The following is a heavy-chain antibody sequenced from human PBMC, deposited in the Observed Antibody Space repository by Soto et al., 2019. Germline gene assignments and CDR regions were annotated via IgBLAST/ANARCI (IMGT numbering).Heavy chain of an antibody. CDR2: VGSDGTHR. V-gene: IGHV3-30*01. CDR3: ARAPDYGDFGRWFDP. D-gene: IGHD4-17*01. J-gene: IGHJ5*02. CDR1: GFTITKCA. Sequence: QVRLVESGGGVVRPGGSLRLSCAASGFTITKCAIHWIRQAPGKGLEWVGVVGSDGTHRYYADSVRGRFTISRDTSENTVFLQMDSPTSEDTAVYYCARAPDYGDFGRWFDPWGQGTEVIVSS.